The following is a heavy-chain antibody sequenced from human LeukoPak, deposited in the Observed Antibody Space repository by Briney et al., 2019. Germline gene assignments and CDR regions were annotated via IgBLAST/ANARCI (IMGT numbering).Heavy chain of an antibody. D-gene: IGHD6-13*01. CDR3: ARELNSGYSSSWSWVLSPRTYYYYYMDV. CDR1: GYTFTSYY. CDR2: INPSGGST. V-gene: IGHV1-46*01. J-gene: IGHJ6*03. Sequence: ASVKVSCKASGYTFTSYYMHWVRQAPGQGLEWMGIINPSGGSTSYAQKFQGRVTMTRDMSTSTVYMELSSLRSEDTAVHYCARELNSGYSSSWSWVLSPRTYYYYYMDVWGKGTTVTVSS.